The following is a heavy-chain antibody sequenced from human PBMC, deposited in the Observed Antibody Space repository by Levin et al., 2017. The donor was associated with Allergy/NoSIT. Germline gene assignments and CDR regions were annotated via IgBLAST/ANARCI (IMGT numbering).Heavy chain of an antibody. CDR2: IYPGDSDT. CDR3: ARADYGSGSYVNWFDP. D-gene: IGHD3-10*01. CDR1: GYSFTSYW. V-gene: IGHV5-51*01. J-gene: IGHJ5*02. Sequence: PGESLKISCKGSGYSFTSYWIGWVRQMPGKGLEWMGIIYPGDSDTRYSPSFQGQVTISADKSISTAYLQWSSLKASDTAMYYCARADYGSGSYVNWFDPWGQGTLVTVSS.